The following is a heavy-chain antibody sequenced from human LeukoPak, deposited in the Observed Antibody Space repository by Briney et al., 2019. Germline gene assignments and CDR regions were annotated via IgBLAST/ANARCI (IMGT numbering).Heavy chain of an antibody. J-gene: IGHJ4*02. CDR2: IIPIFGTA. V-gene: IGHV1-69*13. D-gene: IGHD3-22*01. Sequence: AASVKVSCKASGGTFSSYAISWVRQDPGQGLEWMGGIIPIFGTANYAQKFQGRVTITADESTSTAYMELSSLRSEDTAVYYCARVNLGSSGYYLYYFDYWGQGTLVTVSS. CDR1: GGTFSSYA. CDR3: ARVNLGSSGYYLYYFDY.